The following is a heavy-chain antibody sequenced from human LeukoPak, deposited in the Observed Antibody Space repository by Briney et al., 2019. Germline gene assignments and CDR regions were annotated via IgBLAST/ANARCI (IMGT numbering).Heavy chain of an antibody. Sequence: ASVKVSCKASGYTFTGYYMHWVRQAPGQGLEWMGRINPNSGGTNYAQKFQGRVTMTRDTSISTAYMELNRLRSDDTAVYYCATYYYGSGSSPFDYWGQGTLVTVSS. D-gene: IGHD3-10*01. V-gene: IGHV1-2*06. J-gene: IGHJ4*02. CDR3: ATYYYGSGSSPFDY. CDR2: INPNSGGT. CDR1: GYTFTGYY.